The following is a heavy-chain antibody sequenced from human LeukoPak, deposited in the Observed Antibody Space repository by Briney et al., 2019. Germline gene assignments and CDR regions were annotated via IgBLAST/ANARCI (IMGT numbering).Heavy chain of an antibody. J-gene: IGHJ4*02. V-gene: IGHV3-73*01. CDR2: IRSKANSYAT. CDR3: TSRGKWELPYYFDY. CDR1: GFTFSGSA. D-gene: IGHD1-26*01. Sequence: GGSLRLSCAASGFTFSGSAMHWVRQASGKGLEWVGRIRSKANSYATAYAASVKGRFTISRDDSKNTAYLQMNSLETEDTAVYYCTSRGKWELPYYFDYWGQGTLVTVSS.